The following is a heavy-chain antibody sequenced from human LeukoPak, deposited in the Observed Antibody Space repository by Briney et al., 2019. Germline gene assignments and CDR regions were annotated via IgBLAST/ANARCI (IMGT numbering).Heavy chain of an antibody. CDR3: ARGPLNWFDP. CDR2: IYYSGST. CDR1: GGSISSGGYY. V-gene: IGHV4-31*03. Sequence: SETLSLTCTVSGGSISSGGYYWSWIRQHPGKGLEWIGYIYYSGSTYYNLSLKSRVTISVDTSKNQFSLKLSSVTAADTAVYYCARGPLNWFDPWGQGTLVTVSS. J-gene: IGHJ5*02.